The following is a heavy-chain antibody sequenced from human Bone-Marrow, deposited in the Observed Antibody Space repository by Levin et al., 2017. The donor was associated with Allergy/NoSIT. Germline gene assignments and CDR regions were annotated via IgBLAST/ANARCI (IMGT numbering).Heavy chain of an antibody. V-gene: IGHV3-43*01. Sequence: GGSLRLSCAASGFTFNDYTMHWVRQAPQRGLEWVSLISWDASTSYYADSVRGRFTISRDNSKNALYLQMNSLTTEDTALYYCAKDLSPRIAVTGNIEYWGQGTLVTVSS. D-gene: IGHD6-19*01. J-gene: IGHJ4*02. CDR1: GFTFNDYT. CDR2: ISWDASTS. CDR3: AKDLSPRIAVTGNIEY.